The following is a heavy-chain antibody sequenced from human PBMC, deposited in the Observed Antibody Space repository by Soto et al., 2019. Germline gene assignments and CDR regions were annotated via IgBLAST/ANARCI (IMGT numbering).Heavy chain of an antibody. J-gene: IGHJ5*01. CDR2: IIPLFGSP. CDR3: ARGITGTKNWFDS. Sequence: VLLVQSGAEVRKPGSSVRVSCEISGDTFSSHTIHWLRQAPGQGLEWMGGIIPLFGSPTCAQKFQARLTITSDTSTRSAYMDLTSLTSDDTAFYFCARGITGTKNWFDSWGQGTLVSVSS. CDR1: GDTFSSHT. V-gene: IGHV1-69*06. D-gene: IGHD1-20*01.